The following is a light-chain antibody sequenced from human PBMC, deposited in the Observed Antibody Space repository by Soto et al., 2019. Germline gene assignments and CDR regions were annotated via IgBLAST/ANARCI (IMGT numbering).Light chain of an antibody. CDR2: EVT. J-gene: IGLJ1*01. CDR3: SSYTSSSTYV. Sequence: QSVLTQPASVSGSPGQSITISCTGTSSDVGGYNYVAWYQQHPGKAPKLLISEVTDRPSGVSNRFSGSKSGNTASLTISGLQADDEAVYYCSSYTSSSTYVFGPGTKVTVL. CDR1: SSDVGGYNY. V-gene: IGLV2-14*01.